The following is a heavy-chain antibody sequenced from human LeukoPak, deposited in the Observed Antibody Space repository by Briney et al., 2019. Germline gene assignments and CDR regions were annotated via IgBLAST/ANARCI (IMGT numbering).Heavy chain of an antibody. Sequence: PGGSLRLSCAASGFTFSGYDMSWVRQAPGKGLEWVSYTSSSSSTIYYADSVKSRFTISRDNAKNSLYLQMNSLRAEDTAVYYCARHGGTRITLVEVYYFDYWGQGSLVTVSS. J-gene: IGHJ4*02. V-gene: IGHV3-48*04. D-gene: IGHD4-11*01. CDR3: ARHGGTRITLVEVYYFDY. CDR2: TSSSSSTI. CDR1: GFTFSGYD.